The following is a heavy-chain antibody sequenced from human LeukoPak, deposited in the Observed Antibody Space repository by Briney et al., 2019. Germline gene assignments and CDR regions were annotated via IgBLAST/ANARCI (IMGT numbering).Heavy chain of an antibody. Sequence: SQTLSLTCTVSGGSISSYYWSWIRQPPGKGLEWIGYIYYSGSTNYNPSLKSRVTISVDTSKNQFSLKLSSVTAADTAVYYCARKGGYSSSLDYWGQGTLVTVSS. CDR1: GGSISSYY. CDR3: ARKGGYSSSLDY. D-gene: IGHD6-13*01. CDR2: IYYSGST. V-gene: IGHV4-59*08. J-gene: IGHJ4*02.